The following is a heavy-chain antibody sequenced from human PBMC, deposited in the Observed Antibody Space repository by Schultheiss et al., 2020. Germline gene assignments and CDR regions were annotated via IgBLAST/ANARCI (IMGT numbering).Heavy chain of an antibody. CDR2: VYTSGNT. CDR3: ARTISGSYKYFDL. D-gene: IGHD1-26*01. CDR1: GASISTYY. Sequence: SETLSLTCTVPGASISTYYWSWIRQPAGKGLEWFGLVYTSGNTNYNPSLKSRVTMSIDTSKNQFSLTLSSVTAADTAVYYCARTISGSYKYFDLWGRGTTVTVSS. V-gene: IGHV4-4*07. J-gene: IGHJ2*01.